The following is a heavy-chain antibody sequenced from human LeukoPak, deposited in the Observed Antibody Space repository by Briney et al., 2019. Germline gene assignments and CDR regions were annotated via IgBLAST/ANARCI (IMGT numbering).Heavy chain of an antibody. V-gene: IGHV4-59*11. J-gene: IGHJ4*02. CDR1: GDSISTHY. D-gene: IGHD3-22*01. Sequence: SETLSLTCSVSGDSISTHYWSWIRQPPGKGLEWIGYMYYSESRSSTNYNPSLKSRVTISVDTSKNQFSLKLSSVTAADTAVYYCARVDYYDSSGYYYFDYWGQGTLVTVSS. CDR3: ARVDYYDSSGYYYFDY. CDR2: MYYSESRSST.